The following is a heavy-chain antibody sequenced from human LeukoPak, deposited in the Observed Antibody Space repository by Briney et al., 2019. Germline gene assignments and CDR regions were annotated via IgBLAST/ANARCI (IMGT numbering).Heavy chain of an antibody. CDR3: AREGEGYHDSSGYYQMFDY. D-gene: IGHD3-22*01. J-gene: IGHJ4*02. CDR2: IYTSGST. Sequence: SETLSLTCTVSGGSISSYYWSWIRQPAGKGLERIGRIYTSGSTNYNPSLKSRVTMSVDTSKNQFSLKLSSVTAADTAVYYCAREGEGYHDSSGYYQMFDYWGQGTLVTVSS. V-gene: IGHV4-4*07. CDR1: GGSISSYY.